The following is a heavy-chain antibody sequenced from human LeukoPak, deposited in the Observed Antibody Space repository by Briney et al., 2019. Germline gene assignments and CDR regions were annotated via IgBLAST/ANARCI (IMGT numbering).Heavy chain of an antibody. CDR3: ARVDSSGWIYAFDI. V-gene: IGHV3-48*04. Sequence: GGSLRLSCAASGFTFSSYGMHWVRQAPGKGLEWVSYISSSSSTIYYADSVKGRFTISRDNAKNSLYLQMNSLRAEDTAVYYCARVDSSGWIYAFDIWGQGTMVTVSS. CDR1: GFTFSSYG. D-gene: IGHD6-19*01. CDR2: ISSSSSTI. J-gene: IGHJ3*02.